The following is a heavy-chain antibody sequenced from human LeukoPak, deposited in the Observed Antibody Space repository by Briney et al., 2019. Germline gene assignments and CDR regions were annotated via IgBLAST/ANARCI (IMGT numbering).Heavy chain of an antibody. CDR2: ISYDGSNK. Sequence: PGGSLRLSCAASGFTFSSYGMHWVRQAPGKGLEWVAVISYDGSNKYYADSVKGRFTISRDNSKNTLYLQMNSPRAEDTAVYYCAKIGYCSSTSCYDDWPVFDYWGQGTLVTVSS. D-gene: IGHD2-2*01. J-gene: IGHJ4*02. V-gene: IGHV3-30*18. CDR1: GFTFSSYG. CDR3: AKIGYCSSTSCYDDWPVFDY.